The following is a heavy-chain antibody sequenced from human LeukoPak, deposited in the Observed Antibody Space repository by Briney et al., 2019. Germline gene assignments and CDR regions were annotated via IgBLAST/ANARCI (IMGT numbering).Heavy chain of an antibody. Sequence: PGGSLRLSCTASGFSFSTSWMSWVRQTPGKGLEWVANIKKDGSEEYYVDSVKTRFTISRDNAKNSLYLQLNSLIVKDTAVYYCARLSTSVAGGDHWGQGTLVTVSS. CDR3: ARLSTSVAGGDH. CDR1: GFSFSTSW. J-gene: IGHJ4*02. V-gene: IGHV3-7*01. CDR2: IKKDGSEE. D-gene: IGHD6-19*01.